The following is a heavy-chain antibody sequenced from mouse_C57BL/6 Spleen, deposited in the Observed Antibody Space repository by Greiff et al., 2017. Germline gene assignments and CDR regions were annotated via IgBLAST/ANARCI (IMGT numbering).Heavy chain of an antibody. CDR2: IDPNSGGT. D-gene: IGHD6-1*01. J-gene: IGHJ3*01. CDR3: ARYCCSGGFAY. V-gene: IGHV1-72*01. CDR1: GYTFTSYR. Sequence: QVQLQQPGAELVKPGASVKLSCKASGYTFTSYRMHWVKQRPGRGLVWIGRIDPNSGGTKYKEKFKSKATLTVDKPSSTDYMQLSSLTSEDSAFYYCARYCCSGGFAYWGQGTLVTVSA.